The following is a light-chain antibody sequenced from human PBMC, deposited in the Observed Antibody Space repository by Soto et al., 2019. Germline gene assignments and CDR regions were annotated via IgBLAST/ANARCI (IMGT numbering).Light chain of an antibody. J-gene: IGKJ1*01. CDR1: QSVSSN. Sequence: EIVMTQSPAALSVSPGERAALCCRASQSVSSNLAWYQQKPGQAPRLRIYGASTRATGIPARFSGYGSGTEFTLTISSLQSEDCAVYFCLQYNNWPWTFGQGTKVEI. V-gene: IGKV3-15*01. CDR2: GAS. CDR3: LQYNNWPWT.